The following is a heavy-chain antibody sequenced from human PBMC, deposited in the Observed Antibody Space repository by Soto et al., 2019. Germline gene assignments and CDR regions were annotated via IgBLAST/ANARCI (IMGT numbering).Heavy chain of an antibody. D-gene: IGHD2-15*01. Sequence: GESLKISCKGSGYSFTSYWIGWVRQMPGKGLEWMGIIYPGDSDTRYSPSFQGQVTISADKSISTAYLQWSSLKASDTAMYYCARGEGTLYCSGGSCYPRAYYGMDVWGQGTTVTVSS. J-gene: IGHJ6*02. CDR2: IYPGDSDT. CDR1: GYSFTSYW. CDR3: ARGEGTLYCSGGSCYPRAYYGMDV. V-gene: IGHV5-51*01.